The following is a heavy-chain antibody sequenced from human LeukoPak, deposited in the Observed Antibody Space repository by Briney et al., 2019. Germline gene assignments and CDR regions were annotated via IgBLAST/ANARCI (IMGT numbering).Heavy chain of an antibody. J-gene: IGHJ4*02. CDR2: INQDGSKE. CDR1: GFSPTTSR. V-gene: IGHV3-7*05. Sequence: PRGSLRHSSADPGFSPTTSRMSAVRQAPGKGLEWVANINQDGSKEQYGDSVKGRFTISRDNTKNSLYLQMNSLRVEDTAVYYCSSGSFTTYSGQGTLVTVSS. CDR3: SSGSFTTY. D-gene: IGHD3-10*01.